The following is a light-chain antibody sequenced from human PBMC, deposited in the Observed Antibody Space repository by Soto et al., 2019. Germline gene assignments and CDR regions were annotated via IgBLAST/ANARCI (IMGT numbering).Light chain of an antibody. V-gene: IGKV3-11*01. CDR3: QQRIDWPVT. Sequence: EIVLTQSPATLSLSAGERATLSCRASPSVGNYLAWYQQKPGQAPRLLIYDASNRAPGSPARFSGSGSGTDFTLTISSLEPEDFAVYYCQQRIDWPVTFGQGTRLEIK. CDR2: DAS. CDR1: PSVGNY. J-gene: IGKJ5*01.